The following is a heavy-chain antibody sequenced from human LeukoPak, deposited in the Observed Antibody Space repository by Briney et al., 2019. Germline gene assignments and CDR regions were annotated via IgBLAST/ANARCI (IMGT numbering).Heavy chain of an antibody. CDR3: ARSSGYMNGVDY. J-gene: IGHJ4*02. Sequence: GGSLRLSCAASGFTFSSYAMSWVRQAPGKGLEWVSAISGSGGSTYYADSVKGRFTISRDNSKNTLYLQMNSLRAEDTAVYYCARSSGYMNGVDYWGQGTLVTVSS. D-gene: IGHD3-22*01. CDR1: GFTFSSYA. CDR2: ISGSGGST. V-gene: IGHV3-23*01.